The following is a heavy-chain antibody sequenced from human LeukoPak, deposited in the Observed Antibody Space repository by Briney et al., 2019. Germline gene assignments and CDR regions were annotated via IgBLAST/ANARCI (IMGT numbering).Heavy chain of an antibody. CDR1: GFTFDDYA. CDR3: ARLCSSRWFDP. D-gene: IGHD6-13*01. J-gene: IGHJ5*02. V-gene: IGHV3-9*01. Sequence: GRSLRLSCAASGFTFDDYAMHWVRQAPGKGLEWVSGISWNSGSIGYADSVKGRFTISRDNAKNSLYLQMNSLRVEDTAVYYCARLCSSRWFDPWGQGTLVTVTS. CDR2: ISWNSGSI.